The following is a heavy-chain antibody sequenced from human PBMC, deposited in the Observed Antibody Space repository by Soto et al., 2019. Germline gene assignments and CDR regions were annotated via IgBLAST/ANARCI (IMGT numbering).Heavy chain of an antibody. CDR3: ARPPYSASDYYFDR. J-gene: IGHJ4*02. CDR1: GYSFTSYW. Sequence: GESLKISCKASGYSFTSYWIGWVRQMPGKGLEWMGIIYPGDSDTIYSPSFQGQVTISDDKSISTAYLQWNSLKASDTAMYYCARPPYSASDYYFDRWGQGTPVTVSS. V-gene: IGHV5-51*01. D-gene: IGHD1-26*01. CDR2: IYPGDSDT.